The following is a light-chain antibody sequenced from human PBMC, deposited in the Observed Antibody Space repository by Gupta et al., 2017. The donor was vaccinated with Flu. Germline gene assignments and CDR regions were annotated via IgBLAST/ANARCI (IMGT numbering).Light chain of an antibody. CDR3: HLWVGNHDV. V-gene: IGLV3-21*02. CDR2: DDT. CDR1: NIRSRC. Sequence: APGQSARSTFGVDNIRSRCVHWVQQRPGQALILVVYDDTDRPSDIPERFSGYISGYTATLAITRVEGGDEADYYCHLWVGNHDVFGGGTQLTVL. J-gene: IGLJ7*01.